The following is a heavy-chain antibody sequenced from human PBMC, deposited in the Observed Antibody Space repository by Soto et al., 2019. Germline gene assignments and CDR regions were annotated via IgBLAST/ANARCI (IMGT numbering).Heavy chain of an antibody. D-gene: IGHD3-3*01. CDR2: IYWNDDT. Sequence: QITLKESGPTLVKPTQTLTLTCTFSGFSLSTSGVGVGWIRQPPGKALEWLALIYWNDDTRYSPSLKSRLTITKDPSKNQVVLTITNMDPVDTATYYCAHGFKRYDDFWSGYCWFDYWGQGTLVTVSS. CDR3: AHGFKRYDDFWSGYCWFDY. J-gene: IGHJ4*02. CDR1: GFSLSTSGVG. V-gene: IGHV2-5*01.